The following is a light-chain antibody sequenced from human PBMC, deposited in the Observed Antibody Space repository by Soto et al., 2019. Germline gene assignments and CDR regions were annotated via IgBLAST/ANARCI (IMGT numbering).Light chain of an antibody. Sequence: QSALTQPASVSGSPGQSITISCTGTSSDVGRYNLVSWYQQHPGKAPKLMIYEGSKRPSGVSIRFSGSKSGNTASLTISGLQAEDEADYYCWSYSVSSSLGVFGGGTKLTVL. V-gene: IGLV2-23*01. CDR2: EGS. J-gene: IGLJ3*02. CDR1: SSDVGRYNL. CDR3: WSYSVSSSLGV.